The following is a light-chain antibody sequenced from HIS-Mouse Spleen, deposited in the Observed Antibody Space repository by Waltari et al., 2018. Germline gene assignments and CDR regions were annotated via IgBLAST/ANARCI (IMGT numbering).Light chain of an antibody. CDR2: DVS. V-gene: IGLV2-14*03. CDR1: SSDVGAYNS. CDR3: CSYAGSSTFVV. J-gene: IGLJ1*01. Sequence: QSALTQPASVSGSPGQSITISCTGTSSDVGAYNSVSWHQQHPGKAPKLMIYDVSNRPSGVSNRFSGSKSGNTASLTISGLQAEDEADYYCCSYAGSSTFVVFGTGTKVTVL.